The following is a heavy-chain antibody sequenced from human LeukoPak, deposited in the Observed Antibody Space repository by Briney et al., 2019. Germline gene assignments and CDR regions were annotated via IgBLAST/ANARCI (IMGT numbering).Heavy chain of an antibody. V-gene: IGHV1-18*01. J-gene: IGHJ4*02. CDR2: ISAYNGNT. CDR1: GYTFTSYG. CDR3: ARIVNYCGGDCYSVGYFDY. D-gene: IGHD2-21*01. Sequence: ASVEVSCKASGYTFTSYGISWVRQAPGQGLEWMGWISAYNGNTNYAQKLQGRVTMTTDTSTSTAYMELRSLRSDDTAVYYCARIVNYCGGDCYSVGYFDYWGQGTLVTVSS.